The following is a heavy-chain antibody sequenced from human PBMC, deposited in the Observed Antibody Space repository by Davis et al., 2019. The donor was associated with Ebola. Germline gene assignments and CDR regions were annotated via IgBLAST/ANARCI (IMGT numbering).Heavy chain of an antibody. Sequence: GGSLRLSCAASGFTFSTYSMSWVRQAPGKALEWVSSISSDSDYIYYADSAKGRFTISRDNAKNSLFLQMNSLRAEDTAVYYCARVQLGLDYWGQGTLVTVSS. CDR3: ARVQLGLDY. V-gene: IGHV3-21*01. D-gene: IGHD7-27*01. J-gene: IGHJ4*02. CDR1: GFTFSTYS. CDR2: ISSDSDYI.